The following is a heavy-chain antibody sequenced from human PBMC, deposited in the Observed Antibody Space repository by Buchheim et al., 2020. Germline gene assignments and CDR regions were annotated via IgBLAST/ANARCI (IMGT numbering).Heavy chain of an antibody. CDR1: GFRFSAYW. Sequence: EVQLVESRGGLVQPGGSLRLSCAASGFRFSAYWMIWVRQAPGRGLEWVANIKQNGIEKYYEDSVAGRFTIARDNAQNSLYLEMNSLRVEETAVYYCARERSTWSNRDYFDGLDVWGQGTT. D-gene: IGHD6-13*01. J-gene: IGHJ6*02. CDR2: IKQNGIEK. V-gene: IGHV3-7*01. CDR3: ARERSTWSNRDYFDGLDV.